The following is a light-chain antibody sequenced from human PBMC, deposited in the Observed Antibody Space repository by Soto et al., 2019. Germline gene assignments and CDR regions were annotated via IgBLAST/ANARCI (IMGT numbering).Light chain of an antibody. CDR1: QSVLYSSNNKNH. Sequence: DIVMTQSPDSLAVSLGERATINCKSSQSVLYSSNNKNHLAWYQQKSGQPPKLLIYWASTRESGVPDRFSGSGSGTDFTLTISSLQAEDVAVYYCQQYYSPWTFGQGTKVEIK. CDR3: QQYYSPWT. V-gene: IGKV4-1*01. CDR2: WAS. J-gene: IGKJ1*01.